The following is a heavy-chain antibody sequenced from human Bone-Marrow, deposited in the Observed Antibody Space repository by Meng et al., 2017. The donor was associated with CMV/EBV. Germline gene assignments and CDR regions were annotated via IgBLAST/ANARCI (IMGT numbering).Heavy chain of an antibody. CDR2: INPSGGST. Sequence: SVTVSRKASGYTVTSYYMHWVRQAPGQGLEWMGIINPSGGSTSYAQKFQGRVTMTRDTSTSTVYMELSSLRSEDTAVYYCARDFSSSRDFYDYGMDVGGQGTTVTVSS. CDR3: ARDFSSSRDFYDYGMDV. J-gene: IGHJ6*02. CDR1: GYTVTSYY. D-gene: IGHD6-6*01. V-gene: IGHV1-46*01.